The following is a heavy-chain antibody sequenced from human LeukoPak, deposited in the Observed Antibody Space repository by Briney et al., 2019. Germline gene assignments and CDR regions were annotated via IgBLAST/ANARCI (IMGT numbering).Heavy chain of an antibody. V-gene: IGHV4-59*01. J-gene: IGHJ5*02. D-gene: IGHD1-26*01. CDR1: GGSISTYY. CDR3: ARGGRTWFGP. CDR2: IYYSGST. Sequence: SETLSLTCTVSGGSISTYYWTWIRQPPGKGLEWIGYIYYSGSTFYNSSLQSRVTISVDRSKKQFSLKLSSVTAADTGVYYCARGGRTWFGPWGQGILVTVSS.